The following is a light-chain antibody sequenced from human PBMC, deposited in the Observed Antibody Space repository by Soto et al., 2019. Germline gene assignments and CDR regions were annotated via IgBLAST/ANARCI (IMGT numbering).Light chain of an antibody. V-gene: IGKV3D-20*02. CDR2: GAS. J-gene: IGKJ5*01. Sequence: PAERAALSCRASQSVSGNFLAWYQLKPGQAPRLLIYGASNRATGVPDRFSGGGSGTEFTLTISSLQPEDSVVYYCQQRHMWPITFGQGTRLEIK. CDR1: QSVSGNF. CDR3: QQRHMWPIT.